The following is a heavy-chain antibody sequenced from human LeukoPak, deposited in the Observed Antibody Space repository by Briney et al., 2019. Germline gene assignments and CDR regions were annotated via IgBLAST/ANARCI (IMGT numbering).Heavy chain of an antibody. CDR1: GFTFSSYA. D-gene: IGHD3-10*01. Sequence: GGSLLLSCAASGFTFSSYAMSWVRPAPGKGLEWVSAISGSGGSTYYADSVKGRFTISRDNSKNTLYLQMNSLRAEDTAVYYCAKAKVRGLFDFWGQGTLVTVSS. CDR3: AKAKVRGLFDF. V-gene: IGHV3-23*01. CDR2: ISGSGGST. J-gene: IGHJ4*02.